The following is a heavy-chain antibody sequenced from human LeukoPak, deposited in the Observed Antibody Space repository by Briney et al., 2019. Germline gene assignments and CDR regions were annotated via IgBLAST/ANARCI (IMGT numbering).Heavy chain of an antibody. Sequence: ASVKVSCKVSGYTLTELSMHWVRQAPGKGLEWMGGFDPEDGETIYAQKFQGRVTMTKDTSTDTAYMELSSLRSEDTAVYYCATVEDFFIWGQGTMVTVSS. V-gene: IGHV1-24*01. CDR3: ATVEDFFI. D-gene: IGHD3-3*01. CDR2: FDPEDGET. J-gene: IGHJ3*02. CDR1: GYTLTELS.